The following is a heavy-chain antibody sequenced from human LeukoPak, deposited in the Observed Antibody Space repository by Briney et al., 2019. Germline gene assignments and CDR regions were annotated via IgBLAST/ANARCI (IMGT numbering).Heavy chain of an antibody. J-gene: IGHJ4*02. CDR3: ARSPHILTGEKFEY. D-gene: IGHD3-9*01. CDR2: INPKSGGT. V-gene: IGHV1-2*02. Sequence: GVSVKVSCKASGYTFTGYYMHWVRQAPGQGLEWMGWINPKSGGTNYAEKFQGRVTMTRDTSISTAYMEVIRLRSDDTAVYYCARSPHILTGEKFEYWGQGTRVTVSS. CDR1: GYTFTGYY.